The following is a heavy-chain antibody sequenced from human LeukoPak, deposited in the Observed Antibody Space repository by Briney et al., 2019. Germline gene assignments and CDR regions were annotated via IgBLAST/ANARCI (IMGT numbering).Heavy chain of an antibody. J-gene: IGHJ4*02. CDR2: IYPGDYDT. CDR1: GYKFSNYW. Sequence: GESLKISCQGSGYKFSNYWIGWVRQVPEKGLEWMGIIYPGDYDTRYSPSFQGQVTISVDKSISTATLHWSSLKASDTAMYYCAKLGAYSSSWYGFFDYWGQGTLVAVSS. V-gene: IGHV5-51*01. CDR3: AKLGAYSSSWYGFFDY. D-gene: IGHD6-13*01.